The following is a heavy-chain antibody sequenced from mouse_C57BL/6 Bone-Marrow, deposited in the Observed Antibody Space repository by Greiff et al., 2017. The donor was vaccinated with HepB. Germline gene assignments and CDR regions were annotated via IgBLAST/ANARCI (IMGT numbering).Heavy chain of an antibody. CDR1: GYTFTSYW. J-gene: IGHJ2*01. CDR3: ASNYYFDY. Sequence: QVQLQQPGAELVRPGSSVKLSCKASGYTFTSYWMDWVKQRPGQGLEWIGNIYPSDSETHYNQKFKDKATLTVDKSSSTAYMQLSSLTSEDSAVYYGASNYYFDYWGQGTTLTVSS. CDR2: IYPSDSET. D-gene: IGHD1-3*01. V-gene: IGHV1-61*01.